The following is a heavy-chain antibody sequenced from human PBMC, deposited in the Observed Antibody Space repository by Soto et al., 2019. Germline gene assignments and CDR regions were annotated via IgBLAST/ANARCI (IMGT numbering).Heavy chain of an antibody. Sequence: GSLRLSCAASGFTFNNFAMHWVRQAPGKGLEWVAFISYDGTYKYYADSVRGRFTVYRDNSKSTLFLQMNSLKFEDTAVYVCANEVDVAFSSLQYGMDVWGQGTTVTVSS. J-gene: IGHJ6*02. D-gene: IGHD5-12*01. V-gene: IGHV3-30*14. CDR1: GFTFNNFA. CDR2: ISYDGTYK. CDR3: ANEVDVAFSSLQYGMDV.